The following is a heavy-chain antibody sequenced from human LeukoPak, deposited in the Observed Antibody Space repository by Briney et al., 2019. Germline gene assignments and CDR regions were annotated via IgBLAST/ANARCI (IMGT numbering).Heavy chain of an antibody. CDR3: TRMTTGHDY. CDR1: GVSFNDYY. Sequence: SETLSLTCAVSGVSFNDYYWSWVHQTPGKGLEWIGEINHSGYTNDSPSLKSRVTLSIDTSRKQFSLNLRSVTVADSGIYYCTRMTTGHDYWGQGTLVTVSS. CDR2: INHSGYT. V-gene: IGHV4-34*01. D-gene: IGHD4-17*01. J-gene: IGHJ4*02.